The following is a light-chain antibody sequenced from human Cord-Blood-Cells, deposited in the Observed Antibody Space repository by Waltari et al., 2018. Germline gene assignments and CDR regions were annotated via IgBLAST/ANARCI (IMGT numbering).Light chain of an antibody. CDR2: KAS. CDR1: QSISSW. V-gene: IGKV1-5*03. Sequence: DIQMTQSPSTLSASVGDRVTTTCRASQSISSWLAWYQQKPGKAPKLLIYKASSLESGVPSRLSGSGSGTEFTLTISSLQPDDFATYYCQQYNSYSRTFGQGTKVEIK. J-gene: IGKJ1*01. CDR3: QQYNSYSRT.